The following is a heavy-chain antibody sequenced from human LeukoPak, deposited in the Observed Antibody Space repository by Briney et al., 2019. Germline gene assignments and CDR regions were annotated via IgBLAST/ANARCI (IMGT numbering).Heavy chain of an antibody. CDR2: IRSSSSTI. D-gene: IGHD3-9*01. CDR1: GFTFSSYS. CDR3: ARAIFV. Sequence: GGSLRLSCAASGFTFSSYSMNWVRQAPGKGLEWVSYIRSSSSTIYYADSVKGRFTISRDNAKNSLYLQMNSLRAEDTAVYYCARAIFVWGQGTTVTVSS. J-gene: IGHJ6*02. V-gene: IGHV3-48*01.